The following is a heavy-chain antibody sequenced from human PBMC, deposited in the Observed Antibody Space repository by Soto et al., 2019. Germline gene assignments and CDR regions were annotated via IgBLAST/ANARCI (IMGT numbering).Heavy chain of an antibody. CDR1: GGSISSYY. CDR3: ARAYNYDFWSGYKWYNWFDP. CDR2: IYYSGST. D-gene: IGHD3-3*01. J-gene: IGHJ5*02. V-gene: IGHV4-59*01. Sequence: SETLSLTCTVSGGSISSYYWSWIRQPPGKGLEWIGYIYYSGSTNYNPSLKSRVTISVDTSKNQFSLKLSSVTAADTAVYYCARAYNYDFWSGYKWYNWFDPWSQGTLVTVSS.